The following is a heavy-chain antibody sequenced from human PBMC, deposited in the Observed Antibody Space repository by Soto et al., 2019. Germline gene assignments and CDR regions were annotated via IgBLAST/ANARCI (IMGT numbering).Heavy chain of an antibody. J-gene: IGHJ4*02. CDR1: GFTFSSYA. V-gene: IGHV3-30-3*01. CDR2: ISYDGSNK. D-gene: IGHD5-18*01. CDR3: ASVDTAMDPYYFDY. Sequence: PGGSLRLSCAASGFTFSSYAMHWVRQAPGKGLEWVAVISYDGSNKYYADSVKGRFTISRDNSKNTLYLQMNSLRAEDTAVYYCASVDTAMDPYYFDYWGQGTLVTVSS.